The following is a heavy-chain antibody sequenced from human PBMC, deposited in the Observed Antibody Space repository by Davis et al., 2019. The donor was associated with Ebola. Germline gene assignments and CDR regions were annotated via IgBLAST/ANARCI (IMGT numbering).Heavy chain of an antibody. Sequence: GESLKISCAASGFTFSSYAMHWVRQAPGKGLEWVAVISYDGSNKYYADSVKGRFTISRDNSKNTLYLQMNSLRAEDTAVYYCAAAKGGYYYYGMDVWGQGTTATVSS. CDR1: GFTFSSYA. V-gene: IGHV3-30-3*01. CDR2: ISYDGSNK. J-gene: IGHJ6*02. CDR3: AAAKGGYYYYGMDV. D-gene: IGHD2-15*01.